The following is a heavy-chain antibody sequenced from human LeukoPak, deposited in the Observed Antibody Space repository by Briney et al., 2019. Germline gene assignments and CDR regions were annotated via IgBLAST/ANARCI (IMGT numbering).Heavy chain of an antibody. V-gene: IGHV3-21*01. Sequence: GGSLRLSCAASGFTFSSYSMNWVRQAPGKGLEWVSSISSSSSYVYYADSVKGRFTISRDNAKNSLYLQMNSLRADDTAVYYCARDRSYGFGFWGQGTLVTVSS. CDR1: GFTFSSYS. D-gene: IGHD5-18*01. J-gene: IGHJ4*02. CDR2: ISSSSSYV. CDR3: ARDRSYGFGF.